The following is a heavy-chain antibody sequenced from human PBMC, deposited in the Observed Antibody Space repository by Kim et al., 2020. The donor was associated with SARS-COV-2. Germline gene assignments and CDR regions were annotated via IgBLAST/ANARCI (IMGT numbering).Heavy chain of an antibody. CDR1: GYTFTSYA. CDR2: INTNTGNP. V-gene: IGHV7-4-1*02. CDR3: ARDRAKRYYDFWSGYYSDYYGMDV. Sequence: ASVKVSCKASGYTFTSYAMNWVRQAPGQGLEWMGWINTNTGNPTYAQGFTGRFVFSLDTSVSTAYLQISSLKAEDTAVYYCARDRAKRYYDFWSGYYSDYYGMDVWGQGTTVTVSS. J-gene: IGHJ6*02. D-gene: IGHD3-3*01.